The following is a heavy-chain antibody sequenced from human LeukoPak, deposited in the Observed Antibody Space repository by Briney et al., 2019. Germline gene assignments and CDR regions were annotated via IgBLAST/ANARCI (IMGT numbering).Heavy chain of an antibody. Sequence: ASETLSLTCAVYGGSFSGYYWSWIRQPPGKGLEWIGEINHSGSTNYNPSLKSRVTISVDTSKNQFPLKLSSVTAADTAVYYCASEIVGAGNFDYWGQGTLVTVSS. CDR1: GGSFSGYY. CDR2: INHSGST. V-gene: IGHV4-34*01. CDR3: ASEIVGAGNFDY. J-gene: IGHJ4*02. D-gene: IGHD1-26*01.